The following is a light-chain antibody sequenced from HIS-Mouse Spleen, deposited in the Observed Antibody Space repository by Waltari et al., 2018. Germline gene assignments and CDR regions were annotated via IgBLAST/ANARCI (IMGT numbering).Light chain of an antibody. V-gene: IGLV1-47*01. CDR3: AAWDDSLSGPV. J-gene: IGLJ3*02. CDR1: SSNIGSNY. Sequence: QSVLTQPPSASGTPGQRVTISCSGSSSNIGSNYVYWYQQLPGTAPKLLIYRNNQRPAGFPDLFSGSKSGTSASLAISGLRSEDEADYYCAAWDDSLSGPVFGGGTKLTVL. CDR2: RNN.